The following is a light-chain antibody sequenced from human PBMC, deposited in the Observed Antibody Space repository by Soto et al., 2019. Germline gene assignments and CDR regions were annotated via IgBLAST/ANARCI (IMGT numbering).Light chain of an antibody. CDR2: DAS. CDR1: YGISSA. J-gene: IGKJ4*01. V-gene: IGKV1-13*02. Sequence: ATQLTKTQSSLYASVGDRVTITCRAIYGISSALAWYQQKPGKAPKLLIYDASSLESGVPSRFSGSGSGTDFTLTISSLQPEDFATYYCQQFNSYPLLTFGGGTKVDIK. CDR3: QQFNSYPLLT.